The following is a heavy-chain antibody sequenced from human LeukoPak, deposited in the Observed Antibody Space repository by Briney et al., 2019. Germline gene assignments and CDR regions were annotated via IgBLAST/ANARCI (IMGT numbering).Heavy chain of an antibody. CDR3: ARAQGDSSGYYYEFDY. CDR2: ISSSSSYI. D-gene: IGHD3-22*01. Sequence: GGSLRLSCAASGFTFSSYSMNGVRQAPGKGLEWVSSISSSSSYIYYADSVKGRFTISRDNAKNSLYLQMNSLRAEDTAVYYCARAQGDSSGYYYEFDYWGQGTLVTVSS. CDR1: GFTFSSYS. J-gene: IGHJ4*02. V-gene: IGHV3-21*01.